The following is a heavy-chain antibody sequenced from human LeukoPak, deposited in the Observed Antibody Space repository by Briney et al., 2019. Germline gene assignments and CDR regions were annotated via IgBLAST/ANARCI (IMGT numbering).Heavy chain of an antibody. Sequence: SETLSLTCAVYGESFSGYYWSWIRQPPGKGLEWIGEINHSGSTNYNPSLKSRVTISVDTSKNQFSLKLSSVTAADTAVYYCAIRVMVRGPFGVWGKGTTVTVSS. J-gene: IGHJ6*04. D-gene: IGHD3-10*01. V-gene: IGHV4-34*01. CDR3: AIRVMVRGPFGV. CDR1: GESFSGYY. CDR2: INHSGST.